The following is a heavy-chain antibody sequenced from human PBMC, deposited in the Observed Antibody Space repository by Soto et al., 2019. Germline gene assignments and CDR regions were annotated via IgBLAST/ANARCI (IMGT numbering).Heavy chain of an antibody. CDR3: AKCMTTVTTFPFDI. CDR2: ISGSGVGT. J-gene: IGHJ3*02. CDR1: GFTFSSYA. V-gene: IGHV3-23*01. Sequence: EVQLLESGGGLVQPGGSLRLSCAASGFTFSSYAMSWVRQAPGKGLGWVSAISGSGVGTYYADSVKGRFTISRDNSKNALYLQMTGLRAEDTDVYYCAKCMTTVTTFPFDIWGQGTMGSVSS. D-gene: IGHD4-17*01.